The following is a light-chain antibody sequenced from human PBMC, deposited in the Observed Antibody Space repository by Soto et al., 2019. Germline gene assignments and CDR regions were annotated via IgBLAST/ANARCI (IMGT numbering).Light chain of an antibody. CDR3: QQLNSYVFT. Sequence: DIQLTQSPSFLSASVGDRVTISCRASQDVSRFLAWYQQKPGKAPNLLIYAASTLQSGVPSRFSGSGSGTEFTLTISSLQPEDFATYYCQQLNSYVFTFGPGTKVAIK. CDR2: AAS. J-gene: IGKJ3*01. CDR1: QDVSRF. V-gene: IGKV1-9*01.